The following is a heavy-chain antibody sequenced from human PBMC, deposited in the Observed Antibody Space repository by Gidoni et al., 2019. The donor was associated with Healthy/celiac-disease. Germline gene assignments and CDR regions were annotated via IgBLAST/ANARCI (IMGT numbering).Heavy chain of an antibody. V-gene: IGHV3-9*01. CDR3: AKGRGKSAHPFDY. CDR1: GFTFDDYA. J-gene: IGHJ4*02. Sequence: EVQLVESGGGLVQPGRSLRLSCAASGFTFDDYAMHWVRQAPGKGLGWVSGISWNSGSIGYADSVKGRFTISRDNAKNSLYLQMNSLRAEDTALYYCAKGRGKSAHPFDYWGQGTLVTVSS. CDR2: ISWNSGSI.